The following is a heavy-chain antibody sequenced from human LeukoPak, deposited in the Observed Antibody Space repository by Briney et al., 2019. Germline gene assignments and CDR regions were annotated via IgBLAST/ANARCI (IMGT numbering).Heavy chain of an antibody. D-gene: IGHD3-9*01. CDR2: IYYSGST. J-gene: IGHJ4*02. CDR3: ARTRYYDILTGYYPIDY. V-gene: IGHV4-39*01. CDR1: GGSISSSSYY. Sequence: PSETLSLTCTVSGGSISSSSYYWGWIRQPPGKGLEWIRSIYYSGSTYYNPSLKSRVTISVDTSKNQFSLKLSSVTAADTAVYYCARTRYYDILTGYYPIDYWGQGTLVTVSS.